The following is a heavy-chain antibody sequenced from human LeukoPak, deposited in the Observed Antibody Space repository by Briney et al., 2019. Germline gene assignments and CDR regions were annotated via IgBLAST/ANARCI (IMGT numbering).Heavy chain of an antibody. CDR2: IKQDGSEK. Sequence: GGSLRLSCAASGFTFSNYWMSWVRQAPGKGLEWVANIKQDGSEKYYVDSVKGRFTISRDNAKNSLYLQMNSLRAEDTAVYYCARDPVTIFGVVRTPMDVWGKGTTVTAAS. CDR1: GFTFSNYW. D-gene: IGHD3-3*01. V-gene: IGHV3-7*01. J-gene: IGHJ6*03. CDR3: ARDPVTIFGVVRTPMDV.